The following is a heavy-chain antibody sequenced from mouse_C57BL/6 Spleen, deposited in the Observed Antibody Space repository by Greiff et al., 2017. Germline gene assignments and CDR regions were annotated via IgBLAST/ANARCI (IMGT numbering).Heavy chain of an antibody. CDR1: GYTFTSYW. D-gene: IGHD2-5*01. Sequence: VQLQQSGTVLARPGASVKMSCKTSGYTFTSYWMHWVKQRPGQGLEWIGAIYPGNSDTSYNQKFKGKAKLTAVTSASTAYMELSSLTNEDSAVYYCTRRAYYSKGGYFDVWGTGTTVTVSS. CDR3: TRRAYYSKGGYFDV. CDR2: IYPGNSDT. V-gene: IGHV1-5*01. J-gene: IGHJ1*03.